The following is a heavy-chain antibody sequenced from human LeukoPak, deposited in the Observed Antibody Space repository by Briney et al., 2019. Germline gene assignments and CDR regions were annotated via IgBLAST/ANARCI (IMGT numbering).Heavy chain of an antibody. CDR1: GFTFSSYG. CDR2: VSYEGSTQ. CDR3: TKEGLGSGTFSAWFDP. V-gene: IGHV3-30*18. D-gene: IGHD3-10*01. Sequence: GGSLRLSCTPSGFTFSSYGMHWVRQAPGKGLEWVAVVSYEGSTQYYADSVKGRLTISRDNSKNTLYLQMNSLRVEDTAVYYCTKEGLGSGTFSAWFDPWGQGTLVTVSS. J-gene: IGHJ5*02.